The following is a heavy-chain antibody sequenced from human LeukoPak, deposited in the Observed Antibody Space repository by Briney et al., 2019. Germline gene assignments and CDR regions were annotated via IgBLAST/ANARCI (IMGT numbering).Heavy chain of an antibody. CDR1: GFTFSSYG. D-gene: IGHD3-10*01. J-gene: IGHJ4*02. Sequence: GGSLRLSCAASGFTFSSYGMHWVRQAPGKGLEWVAFIRYDGSNKYYADSVKGRFTISRDNPKNTLYLQMNSLRAEDTAVYYCAKDQGWFYYGSGSYLDYWGQGTLVTVSS. CDR3: AKDQGWFYYGSGSYLDY. V-gene: IGHV3-30*02. CDR2: IRYDGSNK.